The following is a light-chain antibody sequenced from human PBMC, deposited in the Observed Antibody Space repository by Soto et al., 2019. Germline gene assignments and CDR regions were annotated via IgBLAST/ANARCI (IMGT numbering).Light chain of an antibody. J-gene: IGKJ1*01. Sequence: DIQMTQSPSTLSASVGDRVTITCRASQSMSSWLAWYQQKPGKAPRLLIYKASNLESGVPSRFSGSGSGTEFTLTISSLQPDDSATYYCQQYNDNWTFGQGTKVEIK. CDR2: KAS. V-gene: IGKV1-5*03. CDR1: QSMSSW. CDR3: QQYNDNWT.